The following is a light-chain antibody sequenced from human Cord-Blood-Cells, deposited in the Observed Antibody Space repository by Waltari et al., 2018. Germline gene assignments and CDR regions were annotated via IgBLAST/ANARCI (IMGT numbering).Light chain of an antibody. V-gene: IGKV1-5*03. CDR2: KAS. J-gene: IGKJ2*03. Sequence: QMPQSLSTLSASVGDTVTITCRASQSISSWLAWYEQKPGKAPKLLIYKASSLESGVPSRFSGSGSGTEFTLTISSLQPDDFATYYCQQYNIYPYSFGQGTKLEIK. CDR1: QSISSW. CDR3: QQYNIYPYS.